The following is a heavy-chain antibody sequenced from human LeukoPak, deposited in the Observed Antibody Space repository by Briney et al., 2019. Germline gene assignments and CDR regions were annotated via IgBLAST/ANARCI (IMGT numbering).Heavy chain of an antibody. J-gene: IGHJ4*02. Sequence: PGGSLRLSCAASGFTVSSNYMSWVRQAPGKGLEWVSVIYSGGSTYYADSVKGRFTISSDNSKNTLYLQMNSLRAEDTAVYYCARAPTAVAAYFDYWGQGTLVTVSS. V-gene: IGHV3-53*01. D-gene: IGHD6-19*01. CDR1: GFTVSSNY. CDR3: ARAPTAVAAYFDY. CDR2: IYSGGST.